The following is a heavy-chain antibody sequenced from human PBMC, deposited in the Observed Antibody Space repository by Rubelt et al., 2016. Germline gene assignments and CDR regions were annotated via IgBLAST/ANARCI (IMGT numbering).Heavy chain of an antibody. CDR3: APLLDFYGLDV. Sequence: GGGVVQPGRSLRLSCAASGSTFSSYGMHWVHQAPGKGLEWVAVIWYDGSNKYYGDSGKGRFTISRDNSKNTAYLQMNSLRAEDTAVYYCAPLLDFYGLDVWGQGTTVTVSS. CDR2: IWYDGSNK. V-gene: IGHV3-33*01. J-gene: IGHJ6*02. CDR1: GSTFSSYG. D-gene: IGHD2-15*01.